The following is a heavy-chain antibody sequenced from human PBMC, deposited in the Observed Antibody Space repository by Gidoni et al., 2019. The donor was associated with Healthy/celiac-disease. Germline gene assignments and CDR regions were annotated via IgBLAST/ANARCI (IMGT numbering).Heavy chain of an antibody. CDR2: INPNSGGT. V-gene: IGHV1-2*06. D-gene: IGHD2-2*02. Sequence: QVQLVQSGAEVKKPGASVKVSCKASGYTCTGYYMHWVRQAPGQGLEWLGRINPNSGGTNYAQKFQGRVTMTRDTSISTAYMELSRLRSDDTAVYYCARSPLFDCSSTSCYRDNWFDPWGQGTLVTVSS. CDR3: ARSPLFDCSSTSCYRDNWFDP. J-gene: IGHJ5*02. CDR1: GYTCTGYY.